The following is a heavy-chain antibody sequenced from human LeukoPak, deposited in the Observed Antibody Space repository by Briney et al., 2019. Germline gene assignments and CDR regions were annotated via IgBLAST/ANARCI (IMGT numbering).Heavy chain of an antibody. CDR1: GFTFSGYA. D-gene: IGHD3-3*01. CDR3: AKESYDFWSGYSGTDY. CDR2: ISGSGGST. J-gene: IGHJ4*02. V-gene: IGHV3-23*01. Sequence: GGSLRLSCAASGFTFSGYAMSWVRQAPGKGLEWVSAISGSGGSTYYADSVKGRFTISRDNSKNTLYLQMNSLRAEDTAVYYCAKESYDFWSGYSGTDYWGQGTLVTVSS.